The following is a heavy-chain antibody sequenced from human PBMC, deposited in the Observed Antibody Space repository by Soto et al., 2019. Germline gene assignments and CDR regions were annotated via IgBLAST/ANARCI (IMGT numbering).Heavy chain of an antibody. CDR3: ARARLALSYYFDY. V-gene: IGHV1-69*13. Sequence: SVKVSCKASGGTFSSYAISWVRQAPGQGLEWMGGTIPIFGTANYAQKFQGRVTITADESTSTAYMELSSLRSEDTAVYYCARARLALSYYFDYWGQGSLVTVSS. CDR1: GGTFSSYA. CDR2: TIPIFGTA. D-gene: IGHD5-12*01. J-gene: IGHJ4*02.